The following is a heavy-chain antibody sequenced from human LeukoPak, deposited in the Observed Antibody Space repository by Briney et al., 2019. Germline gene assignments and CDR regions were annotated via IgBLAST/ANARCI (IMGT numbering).Heavy chain of an antibody. CDR2: IIPIFGTA. D-gene: IGHD2-21*01. CDR3: AREYCENVNCYMGLYY. J-gene: IGHJ4*02. Sequence: ASVKVSCKASGGTFSSYAISWVRQAPGQGLEWMGGIIPIFGTANYAQKFKDRVTIIMDESTSTVYMELSSLRSEDTAVYYCAREYCENVNCYMGLYYWGQGTLVSVSS. CDR1: GGTFSSYA. V-gene: IGHV1-69*05.